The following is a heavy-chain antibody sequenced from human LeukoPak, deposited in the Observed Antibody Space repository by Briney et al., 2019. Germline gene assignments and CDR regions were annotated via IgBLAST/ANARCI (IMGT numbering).Heavy chain of an antibody. CDR2: IKQDGSEK. CDR3: ALRLDY. D-gene: IGHD4-17*01. J-gene: IGHJ4*02. V-gene: IGHV3-7*01. CDR1: GFTFSSYA. Sequence: GESLRLSCAASGFTFSSYAMSWVRQAPGKGLEWVANIKQDGSEKHYVDSVKGRFTISRDNAKNSLHLQMTSLRVEDTAVYYCALRLDYWGQGTLVTVSS.